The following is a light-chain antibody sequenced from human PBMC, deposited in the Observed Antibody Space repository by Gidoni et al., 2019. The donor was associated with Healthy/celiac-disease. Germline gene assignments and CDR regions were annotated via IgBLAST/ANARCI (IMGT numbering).Light chain of an antibody. CDR1: QSISSW. CDR2: KAS. Sequence: IQMTQSPSTLSASVGDRVTITCRASQSISSWLAWYQQKPGKAPKLLIYKASSLESGVPSRFSGSGSGTECTLTIRSLQPDDFATCCCQQQGTFGQGTKVEIK. CDR3: QQQGT. J-gene: IGKJ1*01. V-gene: IGKV1-5*03.